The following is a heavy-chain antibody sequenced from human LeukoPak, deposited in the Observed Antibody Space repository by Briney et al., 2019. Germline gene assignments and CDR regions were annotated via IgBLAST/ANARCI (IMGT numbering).Heavy chain of an antibody. CDR3: AKAYCSSTTCSTDLYFQH. Sequence: GGSLRLSCAASGFTFISSGMHWVRQAPGKGLEWVAFIRNDGNNKYYADSVKGRFTISRDNSKNTLYLQMNSLRAEDTAVYYCAKAYCSSTTCSTDLYFQHWGQGTLVTVSS. CDR1: GFTFISSG. J-gene: IGHJ1*01. D-gene: IGHD2-2*02. V-gene: IGHV3-30*02. CDR2: IRNDGNNK.